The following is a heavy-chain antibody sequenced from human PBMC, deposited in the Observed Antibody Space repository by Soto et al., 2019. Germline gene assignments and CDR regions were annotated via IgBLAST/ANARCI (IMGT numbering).Heavy chain of an antibody. CDR3: ATYCSSTSCSDASLGMDV. Sequence: GGSLRLSCAASGFTFSSYSMNWVRQAPGKGLGWVSYISSSSSTIYYADSVKGRFTISRDNAKNSLYLQMNSLRDEDTAVYYCATYCSSTSCSDASLGMDVWGQGTTVTVSS. CDR1: GFTFSSYS. J-gene: IGHJ6*02. CDR2: ISSSSSTI. V-gene: IGHV3-48*02. D-gene: IGHD2-2*01.